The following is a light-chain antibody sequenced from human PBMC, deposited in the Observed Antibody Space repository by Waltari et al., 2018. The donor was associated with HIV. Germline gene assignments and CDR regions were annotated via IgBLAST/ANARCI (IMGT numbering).Light chain of an antibody. CDR3: AAWDDSLSAYV. Sequence: QSVLTPPPSASGTPGQRVTISCSGTSSNIGGNHVSCHQQLPGTAPKPLIYWNNQRPSGVPDRFSGSQSGTSASLAISGLRSEDEADYYCAAWDDSLSAYVFGTGTKVTVL. V-gene: IGLV1-47*01. CDR1: SSNIGGNH. J-gene: IGLJ1*01. CDR2: WNN.